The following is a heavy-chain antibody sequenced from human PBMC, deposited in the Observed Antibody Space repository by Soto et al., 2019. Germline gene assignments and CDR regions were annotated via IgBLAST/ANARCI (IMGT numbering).Heavy chain of an antibody. CDR3: ARETGGWFDP. V-gene: IGHV4-59*01. CDR1: GGSISSNY. D-gene: IGHD3-10*01. J-gene: IGHJ5*02. CDR2: IYYSGST. Sequence: SETLCLTCSVSGGSISSNYCRWIRQPPGKGLEWIGYIYYSGSTNYNPSLKSRVTISVDTSKNQFSLKLSSVTAADTAVYYCARETGGWFDPWGQGTLVTVS.